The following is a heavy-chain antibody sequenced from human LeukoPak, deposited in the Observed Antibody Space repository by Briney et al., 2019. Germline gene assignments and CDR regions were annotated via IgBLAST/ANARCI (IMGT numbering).Heavy chain of an antibody. Sequence: GGSLRLSCAASGFTLSAYWMHWVRQAPGKGLMWVSRIEGDGNRITYADSVKGRFTISRDNSKNTLYLQMNSLRAEDTAVYYCAKDMRFDWTPYYFDYWGQGTLVTVSS. CDR2: IEGDGNRI. V-gene: IGHV3-74*01. CDR3: AKDMRFDWTPYYFDY. J-gene: IGHJ4*02. D-gene: IGHD3-9*01. CDR1: GFTLSAYW.